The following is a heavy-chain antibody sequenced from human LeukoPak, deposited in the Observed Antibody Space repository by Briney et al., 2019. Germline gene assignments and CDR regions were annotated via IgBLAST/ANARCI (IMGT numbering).Heavy chain of an antibody. V-gene: IGHV3-43D*04. CDR3: ARAGILWGDY. D-gene: IGHD2-15*01. J-gene: IGHJ4*02. CDR2: ISWDGGST. Sequence: GGSLRLSCAASGFTFDDYAMHWVRQAPGKGLEWVSLISWDGGSTYYADSVKGRFTISRDNAKNSLYLQMNSLRAEDTAVYYCARAGILWGDYWGQGTLVTVSS. CDR1: GFTFDDYA.